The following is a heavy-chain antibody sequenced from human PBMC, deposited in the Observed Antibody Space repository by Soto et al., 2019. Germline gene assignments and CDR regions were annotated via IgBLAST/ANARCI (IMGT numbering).Heavy chain of an antibody. D-gene: IGHD4-17*01. CDR3: ARAPTSTTDWLDP. CDR2: MNANSGNT. Sequence: QVQLVQSGAEVKKPGASVKVSCKASGYTFTSYDINWVRQAIGQGLEWMGRMNANSGNTGYAQKFQGRVTMTRNTSMSTAYMEVSSLRSEDTAVYYCARAPTSTTDWLDPWGQGTLVTVSS. CDR1: GYTFTSYD. J-gene: IGHJ5*02. V-gene: IGHV1-8*01.